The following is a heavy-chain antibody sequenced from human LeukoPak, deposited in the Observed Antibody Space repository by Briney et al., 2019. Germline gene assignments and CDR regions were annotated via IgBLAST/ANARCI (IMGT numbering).Heavy chain of an antibody. J-gene: IGHJ5*02. CDR2: INPKSGGT. CDR3: ARSMVVRGVMGNYFDP. D-gene: IGHD3-10*01. V-gene: IGHV1-2*06. Sequence: ASVKVSCKASGYTFTGYFIHWVRQAPGQGLEWMVRINPKSGGTNYQQKFQDRVTMTRDTSITTAYMEMSRLRSDDTAVYYCARSMVVRGVMGNYFDPWGQGTLVTVSS. CDR1: GYTFTGYF.